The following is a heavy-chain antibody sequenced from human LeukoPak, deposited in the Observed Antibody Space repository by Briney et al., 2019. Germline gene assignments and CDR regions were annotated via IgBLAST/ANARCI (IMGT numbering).Heavy chain of an antibody. CDR2: IYYSGST. J-gene: IGHJ6*02. V-gene: IGHV4-59*01. CDR1: GGSISSYY. Sequence: KPSETLSLTCTVSGGSISSYYWSWIRQPPGKGLEWIGYIYYSGSTNYNPSLKSRVTISVDTSKNQFSLKLSSVTAADTAVYYCAGVVGVVVPAAISPPINCYYGMDVWGQGTTVTVSS. D-gene: IGHD2-2*01. CDR3: AGVVGVVVPAAISPPINCYYGMDV.